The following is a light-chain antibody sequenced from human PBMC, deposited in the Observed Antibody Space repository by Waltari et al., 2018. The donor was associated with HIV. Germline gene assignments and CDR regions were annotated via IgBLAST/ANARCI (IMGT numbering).Light chain of an antibody. V-gene: IGKV1-5*03. J-gene: IGKJ1*01. CDR2: KAS. Sequence: DIQMTQSPSTLSASVGDSVTITCRASQSIYSWLAWYQQKPGKAPKLLIYKASTLKNGVPSRFSGGGSGAEFTLTINSLQPDDFATYYCQQYSTYPTWTFGQGTKVEIK. CDR3: QQYSTYPTWT. CDR1: QSIYSW.